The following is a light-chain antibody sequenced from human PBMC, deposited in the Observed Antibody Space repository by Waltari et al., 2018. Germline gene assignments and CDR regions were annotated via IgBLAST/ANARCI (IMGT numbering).Light chain of an antibody. Sequence: DIQMTQFPSSLSAAVGDRVTINCRASQNINKYLNWYQHKPGKAPKLLIYAASSLLSGVPSRFSGSGSGTDFTLTISSLQPEDFATYYCQQSYSTPQSTFGQVTRLQIK. CDR2: AAS. CDR3: QQSYSTPQST. J-gene: IGKJ5*01. V-gene: IGKV1-39*01. CDR1: QNINKY.